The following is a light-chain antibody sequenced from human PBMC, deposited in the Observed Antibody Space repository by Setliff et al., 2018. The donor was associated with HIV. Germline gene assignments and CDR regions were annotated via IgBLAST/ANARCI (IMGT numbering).Light chain of an antibody. J-gene: IGLJ1*01. CDR1: NSDIGTYNF. CDR3: AAWDDSLNGYV. V-gene: IGLV2-14*01. CDR2: EVS. Sequence: QSVLAQPASVSGSPGQSITISCAGTNSDIGTYNFVSWYQQHPGRAPKLMIYEVSNRPSGVSSRFSGSKSGNTASLTISGLQTEDEADYYCAAWDDSLNGYVFGTGTKVTVL.